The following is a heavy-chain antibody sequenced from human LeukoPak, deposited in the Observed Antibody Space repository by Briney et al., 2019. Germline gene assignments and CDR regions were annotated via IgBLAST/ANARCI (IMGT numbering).Heavy chain of an antibody. J-gene: IGHJ3*02. CDR1: GYTFTAYY. Sequence: ASVKVSCKASGYTFTAYYLHWVRQAPGQGLEWMGWVSPKSGGTSYAQKFRGRVTMTRDTSITTAYMELSSLTSDDTAMYYCARDGIYSTSVDAYDIWGQGTLVTVSS. CDR2: VSPKSGGT. V-gene: IGHV1-2*02. CDR3: ARDGIYSTSVDAYDI. D-gene: IGHD6-6*01.